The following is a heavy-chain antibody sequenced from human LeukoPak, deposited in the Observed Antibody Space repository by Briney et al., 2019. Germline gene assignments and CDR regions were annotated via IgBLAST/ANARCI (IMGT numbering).Heavy chain of an antibody. Sequence: GASVKVSCKASGYTFTSYYMHWVRQAPGQGLEWMGWINPNSGGTNYAQKFQGRVTMTRDMSTTTDYMELSSLRSEDTAVYYCARDNSMEDTAWWFDPWGQGTLVTVSS. V-gene: IGHV1-2*02. J-gene: IGHJ5*02. D-gene: IGHD1-1*01. CDR2: INPNSGGT. CDR3: ARDNSMEDTAWWFDP. CDR1: GYTFTSYY.